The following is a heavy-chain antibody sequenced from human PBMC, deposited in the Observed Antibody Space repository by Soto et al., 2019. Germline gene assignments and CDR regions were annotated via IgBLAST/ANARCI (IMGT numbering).Heavy chain of an antibody. CDR1: GYTFTSYG. J-gene: IGHJ4*02. V-gene: IGHV1-18*01. CDR3: ASSFTVPAALGY. Sequence: AXVKVSCKASGYTFTSYGFSWVRQAPGQGLEWMGWVSVYNGNKVYSEKVQGRVTMTTDTSASTAYMELSSLRSDDTAVYYCASSFTVPAALGYWGPGTLVNVSS. D-gene: IGHD2-2*01. CDR2: VSVYNGNK.